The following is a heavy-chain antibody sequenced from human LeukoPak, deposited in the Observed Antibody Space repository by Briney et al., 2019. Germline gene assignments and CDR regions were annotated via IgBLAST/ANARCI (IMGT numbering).Heavy chain of an antibody. CDR2: INHSGST. V-gene: IGHV4-34*01. D-gene: IGHD1-7*01. J-gene: IGHJ6*02. Sequence: PSETLSLTCAVYGGSFSGYYCSWIRQPPGKGLEWIGEINHSGSTNYNPSLKSRVTISVDTSKNQFSLKLSSVTAADTAVYYCARAVGTTGDTYYYYGMDVWGQGTTVTVSS. CDR3: ARAVGTTGDTYYYYGMDV. CDR1: GGSFSGYY.